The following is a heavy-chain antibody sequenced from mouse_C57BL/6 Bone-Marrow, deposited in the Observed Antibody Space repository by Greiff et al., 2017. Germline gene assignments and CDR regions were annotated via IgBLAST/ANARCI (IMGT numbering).Heavy chain of an antibody. J-gene: IGHJ1*03. Sequence: VKLQQPGAELVKPGASVKMSCKASGYTFTSYWITWVKQRPGQGLEWIGDIYPGSGSTNYNEKFKSKATLTVDTSSSTAYMQLSSLTSEDSAVYYCARILGGYFDVWGTGTTVTVSS. V-gene: IGHV1-55*01. CDR3: ARILGGYFDV. CDR2: IYPGSGST. D-gene: IGHD3-3*01. CDR1: GYTFTSYW.